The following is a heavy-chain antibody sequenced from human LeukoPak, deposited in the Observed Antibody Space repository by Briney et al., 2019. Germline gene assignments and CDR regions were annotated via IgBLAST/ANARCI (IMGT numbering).Heavy chain of an antibody. D-gene: IGHD3-22*01. CDR3: ARDNPYYYLY. CDR1: GYTFTNYG. V-gene: IGHV1-18*01. J-gene: IGHJ4*02. Sequence: GASVKVSCKASGYTFTNYGISWLRQAPGQGLEWMGWISAYNGDTKYAQSLQGRVTMTTDTSTSTAYMELRSLRSDDTAVYYCARDNPYYYLYWGQGTLVTVSS. CDR2: ISAYNGDT.